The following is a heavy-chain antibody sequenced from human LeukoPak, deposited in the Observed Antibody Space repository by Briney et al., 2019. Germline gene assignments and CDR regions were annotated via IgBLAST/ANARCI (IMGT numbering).Heavy chain of an antibody. CDR1: GFTFSSYG. Sequence: GGSLRLSCAASGFTFSSYGMHWVRQAPGKGLEWVAVISYDGSNKYYADSVKGRFTISRDNSKNTLYLQMNGLRAEDTAVYYCAKGAGYSSSWYWFDYWGQGTLVTVSS. CDR2: ISYDGSNK. J-gene: IGHJ4*02. CDR3: AKGAGYSSSWYWFDY. V-gene: IGHV3-30*18. D-gene: IGHD6-13*01.